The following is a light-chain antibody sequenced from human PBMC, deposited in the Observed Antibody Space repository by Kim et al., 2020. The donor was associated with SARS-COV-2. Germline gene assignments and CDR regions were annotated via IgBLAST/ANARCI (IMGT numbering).Light chain of an antibody. CDR2: EVN. J-gene: IGLJ2*01. CDR3: SSYGGNNNLL. V-gene: IGLV2-8*01. CDR1: SSDIGNYNF. Sequence: QSVTISCTGASSDIGNYNFVSWYQQQHPGEAPKVIIYEVNRRPSGVPDRFSGSKSGNTASLTVSGLQPEDEADYYCSSYGGNNNLLFGGGTQLTVL.